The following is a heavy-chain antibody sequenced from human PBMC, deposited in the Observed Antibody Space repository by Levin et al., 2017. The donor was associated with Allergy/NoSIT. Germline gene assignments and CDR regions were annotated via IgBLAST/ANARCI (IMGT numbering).Heavy chain of an antibody. CDR2: ISAYNGNT. V-gene: IGHV1-18*01. CDR1: GYTFTSYG. D-gene: IGHD3-10*01. Sequence: GESLKISCKASGYTFTSYGISWVRQAPGQGLEWMGWISAYNGNTNFAQKFQGRVTMTTDTSTSTAYMELRSLRSDDTAVNYCVRDSWSRITRVREAPYYFDYWGQGTLVTVSS. CDR3: VRDSWSRITRVREAPYYFDY. J-gene: IGHJ4*02.